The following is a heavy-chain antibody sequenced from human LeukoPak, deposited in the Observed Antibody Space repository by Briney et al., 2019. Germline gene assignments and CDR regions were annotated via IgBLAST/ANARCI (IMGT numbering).Heavy chain of an antibody. D-gene: IGHD3-22*01. Sequence: GGSLRLSCAASGFTFSSYSMSWVRQAPGKGLGWVANIKQDGSEKYYVDSVKGRFTISRDNAKNSLYLQMNSLRAEDTAVYYCARVIVDYYGMDVWGQGTTVTVSS. CDR1: GFTFSSYS. J-gene: IGHJ6*02. CDR3: ARVIVDYYGMDV. V-gene: IGHV3-7*01. CDR2: IKQDGSEK.